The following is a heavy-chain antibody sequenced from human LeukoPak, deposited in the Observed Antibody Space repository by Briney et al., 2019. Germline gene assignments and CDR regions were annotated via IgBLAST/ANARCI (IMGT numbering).Heavy chain of an antibody. D-gene: IGHD6-13*01. V-gene: IGHV4-59*01. CDR3: ARGVYIAAAQYGY. Sequence: SETLSLTCTVSGGSISSYYWTWIRQPPGKGLEWVGYIYYSGTTNYNPSLKSRVTISVDTSKNQFSLKLSSVTAADTAVYYCARGVYIAAAQYGYWGQGTLVTVSS. CDR1: GGSISSYY. CDR2: IYYSGTT. J-gene: IGHJ4*02.